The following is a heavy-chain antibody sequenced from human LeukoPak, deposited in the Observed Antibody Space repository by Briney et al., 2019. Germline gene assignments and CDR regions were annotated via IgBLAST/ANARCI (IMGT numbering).Heavy chain of an antibody. D-gene: IGHD3-10*01. Sequence: GGSLRLSCAASGFTFSSYSMNWVRQAPGKGLEWVSSISTRSSYLYYADSVKGRFTISRDDAKNSLYLQLNSLRAEDTAVYYCAKGALTMVRGAPEFDYWGQGTLVTVSS. V-gene: IGHV3-21*04. J-gene: IGHJ4*02. CDR1: GFTFSSYS. CDR3: AKGALTMVRGAPEFDY. CDR2: ISTRSSYL.